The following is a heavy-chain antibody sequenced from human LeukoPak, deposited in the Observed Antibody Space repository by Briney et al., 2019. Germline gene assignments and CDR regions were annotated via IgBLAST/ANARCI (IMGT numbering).Heavy chain of an antibody. CDR3: ARVNIVVVPAAIDIDWFDP. V-gene: IGHV4-39*07. J-gene: IGHJ5*02. CDR2: VYYSGNT. CDR1: GGSISSSSYY. D-gene: IGHD2-2*01. Sequence: PSETLSLTCTVSGGSISSSSYYWGWIRQPPGKGLEWIGSVYYSGNTNYNPSLKSRVTISVDTSKNQFSLKLSSVTAADTAVYYCARVNIVVVPAAIDIDWFDPWGQGTLVTVSS.